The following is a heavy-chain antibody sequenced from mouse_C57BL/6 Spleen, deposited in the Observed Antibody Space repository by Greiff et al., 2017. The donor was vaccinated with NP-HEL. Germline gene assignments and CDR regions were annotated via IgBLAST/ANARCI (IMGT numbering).Heavy chain of an antibody. CDR1: GYSITSGYY. J-gene: IGHJ4*01. CDR2: ISYDGSN. Sequence: EVQLQESGPGLVKPSQSLSLTCSVTGYSITSGYYWNWIRQFPGNKLEWMGYISYDGSNNYNPSLNNRISITRDTSKNQFFLKLNSVTTEDTATYYCARDRAMDYWGQRTSVTVSS. CDR3: ARDRAMDY. V-gene: IGHV3-6*01.